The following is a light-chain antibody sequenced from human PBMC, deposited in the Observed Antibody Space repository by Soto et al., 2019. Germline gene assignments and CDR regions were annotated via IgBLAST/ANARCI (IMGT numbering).Light chain of an antibody. CDR3: QSYDSSLSGSYV. CDR2: SNN. V-gene: IGLV1-40*01. Sequence: QSVLTQPPSVSGAPGQRVPISCTGSSSNSGAGYDVHWYQRLPGTAPKVLIYSNNNRPSGVPDRFSGSKSGTSASLAITGLQAEDEADYYCQSYDSSLSGSYVFGTGTKLTVL. J-gene: IGLJ1*01. CDR1: SSNSGAGYD.